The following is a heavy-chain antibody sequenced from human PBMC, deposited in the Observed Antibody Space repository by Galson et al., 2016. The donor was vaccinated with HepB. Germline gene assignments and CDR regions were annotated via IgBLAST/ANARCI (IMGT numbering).Heavy chain of an antibody. D-gene: IGHD6-6*01. CDR2: IKEDGSEE. J-gene: IGHJ4*02. Sequence: SLRLSCAASGFTFSDYWMAWVRQAPGKGLEWVASIKEDGSEEYYVDSVRGRFTISRDNAKKSLYLQMTSRRAEDAAIYYCARKKYIGSSSGVDYWGQGTLVTVSS. CDR3: ARKKYIGSSSGVDY. CDR1: GFTFSDYW. V-gene: IGHV3-7*05.